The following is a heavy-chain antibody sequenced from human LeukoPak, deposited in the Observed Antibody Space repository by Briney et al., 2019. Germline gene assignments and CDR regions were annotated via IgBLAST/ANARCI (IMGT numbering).Heavy chain of an antibody. J-gene: IGHJ4*02. D-gene: IGHD1-1*01. CDR1: GGSISSYY. Sequence: NPSETLSLTCTVSGGSISSYYWSWIRQPPGKGLEWIGYIYYSGSTNYNPSLKSRVTISVDTSKNQFSLKLSSVTAADTAVYYCARDGSGGAYYFDYWGQGTLVTVSS. CDR3: ARDGSGGAYYFDY. CDR2: IYYSGST. V-gene: IGHV4-59*01.